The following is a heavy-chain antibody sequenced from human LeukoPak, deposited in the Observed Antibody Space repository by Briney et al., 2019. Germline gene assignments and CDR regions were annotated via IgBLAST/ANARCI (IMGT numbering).Heavy chain of an antibody. Sequence: SETLSLTCTVSGGSVSSGNYYWSWIRQPPGKGLEWLGYIYNSRSTNYNPSVKSRVTISVATSKNQLSLKLSSVTAADTAVYYCARDDGRGSNYDSSGFAFDIWGQGTMVTVAS. D-gene: IGHD3-22*01. J-gene: IGHJ3*02. CDR2: IYNSRST. V-gene: IGHV4-61*01. CDR3: ARDDGRGSNYDSSGFAFDI. CDR1: GGSVSSGNYY.